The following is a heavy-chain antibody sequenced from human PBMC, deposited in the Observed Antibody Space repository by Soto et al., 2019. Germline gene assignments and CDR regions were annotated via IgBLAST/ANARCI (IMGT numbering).Heavy chain of an antibody. V-gene: IGHV3-30*18. CDR3: AKEMRAAAGITYYYYGMDV. CDR2: ISYDGSNK. J-gene: IGHJ6*02. D-gene: IGHD6-13*01. Sequence: GGSLSLSCAASGFTFSSYGMHWVRQAPGKGLEWVAVISYDGSNKYYADSVKGRFTISRDNSKNTLYLQMNSLRAEDTAVYYCAKEMRAAAGITYYYYGMDVWGQGTTVTVSS. CDR1: GFTFSSYG.